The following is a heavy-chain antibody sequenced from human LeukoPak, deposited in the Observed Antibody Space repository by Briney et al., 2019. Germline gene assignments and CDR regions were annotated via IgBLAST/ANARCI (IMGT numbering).Heavy chain of an antibody. Sequence: SETLSLTCAVYGGSFSGYYWSWIRQPPGKGLEWIGEINHSGSTNYNPFLKSRVTISVDTSKNQFSLKLSSVTAADTAVYYCARGGYSRYSYGYLGYWGQGTLVTVSS. V-gene: IGHV4-34*01. CDR2: INHSGST. CDR1: GGSFSGYY. D-gene: IGHD5-18*01. CDR3: ARGGYSRYSYGYLGY. J-gene: IGHJ4*02.